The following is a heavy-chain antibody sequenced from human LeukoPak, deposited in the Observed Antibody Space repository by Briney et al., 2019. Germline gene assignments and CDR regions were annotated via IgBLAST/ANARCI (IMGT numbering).Heavy chain of an antibody. Sequence: ASVKVSCKASGYTFTSYGISWVRQAPGQGLEWMGWISAYNGNTNYAQKLQGRVTMTTDTSTSTAYMELGSLRSDDTAVYYCARDYPNYGEYESSAFDIWGQGTMVTVSS. CDR2: ISAYNGNT. J-gene: IGHJ3*02. CDR1: GYTFTSYG. CDR3: ARDYPNYGEYESSAFDI. V-gene: IGHV1-18*01. D-gene: IGHD4-17*01.